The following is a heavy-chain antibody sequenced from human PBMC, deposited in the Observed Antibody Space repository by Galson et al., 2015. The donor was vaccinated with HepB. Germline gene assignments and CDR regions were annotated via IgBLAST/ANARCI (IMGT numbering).Heavy chain of an antibody. Sequence: SVKVSCKASGGTFSTYAISWVRQAPGQGLEWMGGIIPIFGTANYAQKFQGRVTITADESTSTAYMELSSLRSEDTAVYYCARDRHIVTMDWWGNGMDVWGQGTTVTVSS. CDR1: GGTFSTYA. V-gene: IGHV1-69*13. CDR2: IIPIFGTA. D-gene: IGHD2-8*01. CDR3: ARDRHIVTMDWWGNGMDV. J-gene: IGHJ6*02.